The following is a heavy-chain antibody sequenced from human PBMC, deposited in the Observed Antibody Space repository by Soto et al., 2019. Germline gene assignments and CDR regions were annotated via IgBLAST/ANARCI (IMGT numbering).Heavy chain of an antibody. CDR3: VSHIQHLVVVWTVDL. V-gene: IGHV3-7*01. CDR2: IKQDGSEK. D-gene: IGHD2-21*01. CDR1: GFTFSSYW. Sequence: EVQLVESGGGLVQPGGSLRLSCAASGFTFSSYWMSWVRQAPGKGLEWVANIKQDGSEKYYVDSVKGRFTISRDNAENSPFLQMTSLRAEDTAVYYCVSHIQHLVVVWTVDLWGQGPRVSDSS. J-gene: IGHJ4*02.